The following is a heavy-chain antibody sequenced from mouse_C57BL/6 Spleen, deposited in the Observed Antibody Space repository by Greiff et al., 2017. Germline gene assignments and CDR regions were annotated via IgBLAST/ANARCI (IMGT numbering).Heavy chain of an antibody. CDR3: ARDLGPYYFDY. V-gene: IGHV5-4*01. D-gene: IGHD4-1*01. CDR2: ISDGGSYT. J-gene: IGHJ2*01. CDR1: GFTFSSYA. Sequence: DVQLVESGGGLVKPGGSLKLSCAASGFTFSSYAMSWVRQTPEKRLEWVATISDGGSYTYYPDNVKGRFTISRDNAKNNLYLQMSHLKSEDTAMYYCARDLGPYYFDYWGQGTTLTVSS.